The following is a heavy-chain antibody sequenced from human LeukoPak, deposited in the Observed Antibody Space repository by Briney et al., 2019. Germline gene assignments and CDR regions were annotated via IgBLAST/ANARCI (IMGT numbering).Heavy chain of an antibody. V-gene: IGHV4-59*01. Sequence: SETLSLTCTVSGGSISSYYWSWIRQPPGKGLEWIGYIYYSGSTNYNPSLKSRVTISVDTSKNQFSLKLSSVTAADTAVYYCARELTLYYYMDVWGKGTTVTIS. CDR1: GGSISSYY. J-gene: IGHJ6*03. CDR3: ARELTLYYYMDV. D-gene: IGHD2-15*01. CDR2: IYYSGST.